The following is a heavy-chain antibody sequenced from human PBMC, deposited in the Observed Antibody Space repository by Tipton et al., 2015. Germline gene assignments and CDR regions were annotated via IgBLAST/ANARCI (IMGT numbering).Heavy chain of an antibody. Sequence: SLRLSCAASGFSFRSYWMTWVRQTAGKGLEWVANIKQDGSEKTYVDSVEGRFTISRDNANNSLYLQMNSLRAEDTAVYYCAKQRPTYYDSSGYYVDYWGQGTLVTVSS. D-gene: IGHD3-22*01. CDR3: AKQRPTYYDSSGYYVDY. J-gene: IGHJ4*02. CDR2: IKQDGSEK. CDR1: GFSFRSYW. V-gene: IGHV3-7*05.